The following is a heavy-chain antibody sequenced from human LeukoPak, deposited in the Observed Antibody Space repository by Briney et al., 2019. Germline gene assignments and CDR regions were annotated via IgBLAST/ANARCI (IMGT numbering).Heavy chain of an antibody. CDR3: AREWITMVRGVIIHDAFDI. Sequence: PSETLSLTCTVSGGSISSSSYYWGWIRQPPGKGLEWIGSIYYSGSTYYNPSLKSRVTISVDTSKNQFSLKLSSVTAADTAVYYCAREWITMVRGVIIHDAFDIWGQGTMVTVSS. D-gene: IGHD3-10*01. V-gene: IGHV4-39*07. CDR2: IYYSGST. J-gene: IGHJ3*02. CDR1: GGSISSSSYY.